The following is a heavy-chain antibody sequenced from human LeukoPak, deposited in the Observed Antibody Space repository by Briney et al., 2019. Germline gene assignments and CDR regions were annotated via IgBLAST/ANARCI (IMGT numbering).Heavy chain of an antibody. V-gene: IGHV4-59*12. D-gene: IGHD3-10*01. CDR3: ARARYYYGSGSYRYFDY. J-gene: IGHJ4*02. Sequence: SETLSLTCTVSGGSISSYYWSWIRQPPGKGLEWIGYIYYSGSTNYNPSLKSRVTISVDTSKNQFSLKLSSVTAADTAVYYCARARYYYGSGSYRYFDYWGQGTLVTVSS. CDR1: GGSISSYY. CDR2: IYYSGST.